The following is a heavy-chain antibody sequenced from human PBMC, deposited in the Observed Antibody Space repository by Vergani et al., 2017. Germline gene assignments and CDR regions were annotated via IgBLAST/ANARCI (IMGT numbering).Heavy chain of an antibody. V-gene: IGHV3-21*01. CDR1: GFTFSSYS. D-gene: IGHD3-22*01. CDR2: ISSSSSYI. CDR3: ARDLFYYDSSGYYSGFFDY. J-gene: IGHJ4*02. Sequence: EVQRVESGGGLVKPGGSLRLSCAASGFTFSSYSMNWVRQAPGKGLEWVSSISSSSSYIYYADSVKGRFTISRDNAKNSLYLQMNSLRAEDTAVYYCARDLFYYDSSGYYSGFFDYWGQGTLVTVSS.